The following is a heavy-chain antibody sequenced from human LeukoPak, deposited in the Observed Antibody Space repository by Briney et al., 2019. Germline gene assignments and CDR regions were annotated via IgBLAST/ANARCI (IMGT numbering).Heavy chain of an antibody. J-gene: IGHJ4*02. Sequence: GTSVKVSCKASGYTFTSYGISWVRQAPGQGLEWMGWISAYNGNTNYAQKLQGRVTMTTDTSTSTAYMELRSLRSDDTAVYYCARDITKGVVITPHYWGQGTLVTVSS. CDR1: GYTFTSYG. D-gene: IGHD3-22*01. CDR3: ARDITKGVVITPHY. CDR2: ISAYNGNT. V-gene: IGHV1-18*01.